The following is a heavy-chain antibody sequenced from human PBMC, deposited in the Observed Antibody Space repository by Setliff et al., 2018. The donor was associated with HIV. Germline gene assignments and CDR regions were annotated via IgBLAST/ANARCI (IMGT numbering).Heavy chain of an antibody. CDR3: ARFGVAYGIDV. CDR1: GFSFSDYW. V-gene: IGHV3-7*01. J-gene: IGHJ6*02. CDR2: IRPDGSER. Sequence: GGSLRLSCAASGFSFSDYWMSWVRQTPGKGLEWVATIRPDGSERSYVDSVKGRFTISRDNAENSLYLQMNSLRVENTAVYYCARFGVAYGIDVWGQGTTVTVSS. D-gene: IGHD3-10*01.